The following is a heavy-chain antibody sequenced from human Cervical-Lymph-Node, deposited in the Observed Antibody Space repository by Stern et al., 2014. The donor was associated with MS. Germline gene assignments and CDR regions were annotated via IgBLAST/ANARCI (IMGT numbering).Heavy chain of an antibody. CDR3: ARGHCSSDNCFDYYGLDV. V-gene: IGHV1-8*01. J-gene: IGHJ6*02. CDR2: MTSKSGNT. Sequence: QVQLVKSGAGVKQLGASVRVSCKASGYNFSSYNINWVRPAPGLGLEWLGGMTSKSGNTGAEQKFQGRVTLTTTTSTKTVYMELSSLRPEDTAVYYCARGHCSSDNCFDYYGLDVWGQGTAVTVSS. CDR1: GYNFSSYN. D-gene: IGHD2-2*01.